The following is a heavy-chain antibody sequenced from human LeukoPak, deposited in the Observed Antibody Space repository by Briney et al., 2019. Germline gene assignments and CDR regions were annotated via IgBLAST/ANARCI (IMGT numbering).Heavy chain of an antibody. J-gene: IGHJ4*02. CDR2: ISGSGGST. CDR3: AKGPRYSGSYPPDY. CDR1: GFPFSSYA. D-gene: IGHD1-26*01. Sequence: GGSLRLSCAASGFPFSSYAMSWVRQAPGKGLEWVSAISGSGGSTYYADSVKGRFTISRDNSKNTLYLQMNGLRAEDTAVYYCAKGPRYSGSYPPDYWGQGTLVTVSS. V-gene: IGHV3-23*01.